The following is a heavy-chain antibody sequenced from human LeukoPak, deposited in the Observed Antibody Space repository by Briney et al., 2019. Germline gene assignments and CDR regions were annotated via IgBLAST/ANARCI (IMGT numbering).Heavy chain of an antibody. CDR2: ISAYNGKT. V-gene: IGHV1-18*01. J-gene: IGHJ2*01. CDR1: GYTFTSYG. D-gene: IGHD5-18*01. CDR3: ARDTAMAPNWYFDL. Sequence: ASVKVSCKASGYTFTSYGISWVRQAPGQGLEWMGWISAYNGKTKYAQKLQGRVTMTTATSTSTAYMELRSLGSDDTAVYYCARDTAMAPNWYFDLWGRGTLVTVSS.